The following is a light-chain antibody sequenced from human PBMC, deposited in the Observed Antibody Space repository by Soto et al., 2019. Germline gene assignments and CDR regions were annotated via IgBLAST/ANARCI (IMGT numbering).Light chain of an antibody. V-gene: IGLV2-8*01. CDR2: EVT. Sequence: QSVLTQPPSASGSPGQSVTISCTGTSSDVGAYNYVSWYQQYPGKAPKLMIYEVTKRPSGVPDRFSGSKSGKTASLAISGLQSEDEADYYCAAWDDSLNARGVFGGGTKLTVL. CDR3: AAWDDSLNARGV. J-gene: IGLJ3*02. CDR1: SSDVGAYNY.